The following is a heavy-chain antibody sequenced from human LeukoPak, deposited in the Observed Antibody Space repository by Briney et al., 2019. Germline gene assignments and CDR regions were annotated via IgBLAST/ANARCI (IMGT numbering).Heavy chain of an antibody. CDR3: AKDPTYYYGSGSYS. CDR2: ISGSGGST. J-gene: IGHJ4*02. Sequence: PGGSLRLSCAASGFTVSSNYMSWVRQAPGKGLEWVPAISGSGGSTYYADSVKGRFTISRDNSKNTLYLQMNSLRAEDTAVYYCAKDPTYYYGSGSYSWGQGTLVTVSS. V-gene: IGHV3-23*01. D-gene: IGHD3-10*01. CDR1: GFTVSSNY.